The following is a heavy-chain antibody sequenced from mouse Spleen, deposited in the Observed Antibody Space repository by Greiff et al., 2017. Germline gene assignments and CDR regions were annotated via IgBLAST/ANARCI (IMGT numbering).Heavy chain of an antibody. CDR2: INPSTGYT. V-gene: IGHV1-7*01. J-gene: IGHJ4*01. CDR1: GYTFTSYW. CDR3: ARKVGPYAMDY. D-gene: IGHD4-1*01. Sequence: QVQLQQSGAELAKPGASVKMSCKASGYTFTSYWMHWVKQRPGQGLEWIGYINPSTGYTEYNQKFKDKATLTADKSSSTAYMQLSSLTSEDSAVYYCARKVGPYAMDYWGQGTSVTVSS.